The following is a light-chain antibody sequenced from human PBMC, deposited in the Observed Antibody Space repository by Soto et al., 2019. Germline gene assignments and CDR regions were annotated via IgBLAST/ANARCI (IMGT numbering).Light chain of an antibody. V-gene: IGKV3-20*01. J-gene: IGKJ1*01. CDR2: GAS. CDR3: QRYGSSPSWT. Sequence: EILLTQSPGTLSLSPGERATLSCRASQSVSSSYLAWYQQKPGQAPRLLIYGASSRATGIPDRFSGSGSGTDFTLTISRLEPEDFAVYYCQRYGSSPSWTFGQGTKV. CDR1: QSVSSSY.